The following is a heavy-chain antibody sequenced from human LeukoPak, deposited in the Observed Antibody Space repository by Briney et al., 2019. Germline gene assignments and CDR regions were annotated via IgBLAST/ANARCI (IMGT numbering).Heavy chain of an antibody. Sequence: GRSLRLSCAASGFTFSSYGMHWVRQAPGKGLEWVSYISSSGSTIYYADSVKGRFTISRDNAKSSLYLQMNSLRAEDTAVYYCARDKAVRGQQLGGDYYYYYMDVWGKGTTVTVSS. CDR1: GFTFSSYG. V-gene: IGHV3-48*04. D-gene: IGHD3-10*01. J-gene: IGHJ6*03. CDR2: ISSSGSTI. CDR3: ARDKAVRGQQLGGDYYYYYMDV.